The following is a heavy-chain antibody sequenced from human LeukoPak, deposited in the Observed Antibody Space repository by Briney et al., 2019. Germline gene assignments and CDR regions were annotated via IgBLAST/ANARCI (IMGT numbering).Heavy chain of an antibody. Sequence: ALVRVSCKASGYTFTSYYMHWVRQAPGQGLEWMGIINPSGGSTSYAQKFQGRVTMTRDTSTSTVYMELSSLRSEDTAVYYCAIGGQGYGGNSGYYYYGMDVWGQGTTVTVSS. CDR3: AIGGQGYGGNSGYYYYGMDV. D-gene: IGHD4-23*01. J-gene: IGHJ6*02. V-gene: IGHV1-46*01. CDR2: INPSGGST. CDR1: GYTFTSYY.